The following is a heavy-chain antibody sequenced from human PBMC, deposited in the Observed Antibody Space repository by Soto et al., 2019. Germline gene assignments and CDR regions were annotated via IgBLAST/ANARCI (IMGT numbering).Heavy chain of an antibody. CDR3: ARDGGYYSNY. CDR2: ISAYNGNT. J-gene: IGHJ4*02. V-gene: IGHV1-18*01. D-gene: IGHD3-22*01. CDR1: GYTFTSYG. Sequence: QVQLVQSGAEVKKPGASVKVSCKASGYTFTSYGISWVRQAPGQGLEGMGWISAYNGNTNYAQKLQGRVTMTTDTSXXXXXXEXRSLXSXDTAVYYCARDGGYYSNYWGQGTLVTVSS.